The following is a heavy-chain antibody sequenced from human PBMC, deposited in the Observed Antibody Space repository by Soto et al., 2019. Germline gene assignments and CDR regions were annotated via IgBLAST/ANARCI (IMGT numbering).Heavy chain of an antibody. CDR1: GYTFTSYY. Sequence: QVQLVQSGAEVKKPGASVKVSCKASGYTFTSYYVYWVRQAPGHWLEWMALISPSSGIVTYAQNFQGRVSVTRDTSTSTVYMEVSSLTSEDTAVYYCATRVGSLDHWGQGTLVTAS. J-gene: IGHJ4*02. V-gene: IGHV1-46*01. CDR2: ISPSSGIV. D-gene: IGHD1-26*01. CDR3: ATRVGSLDH.